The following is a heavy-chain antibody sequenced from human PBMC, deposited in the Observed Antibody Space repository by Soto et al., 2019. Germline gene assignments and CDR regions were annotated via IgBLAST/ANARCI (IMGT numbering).Heavy chain of an antibody. V-gene: IGHV3-30*18. CDR3: AQDLGHGGRGAFDI. D-gene: IGHD7-27*01. Sequence: QVQLVESGGGVVQPGRSLRLSCAASGFTFSSYGMHWVRQAPGKGLEWVALISYDGSNKYYADSVKGGFTTSRDNSKNTLYLQMNSLRTEGTAVYYCAQDLGHGGRGAFDIWGQGTMVTVSS. CDR2: ISYDGSNK. J-gene: IGHJ3*02. CDR1: GFTFSSYG.